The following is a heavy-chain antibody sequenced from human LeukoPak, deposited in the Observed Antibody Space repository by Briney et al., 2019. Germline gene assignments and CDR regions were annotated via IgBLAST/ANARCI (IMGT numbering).Heavy chain of an antibody. V-gene: IGHV3-53*01. Sequence: GGSLRLSCAASGFTFSSNYMSWVRQAPGKGLEWVSVIYSGGSTYYADSVKGRFTISRDNSKNTLYLQMNSLRAEDTAVYYCARVGRQQLVDYWGQGTLVTVSS. D-gene: IGHD6-13*01. J-gene: IGHJ4*02. CDR1: GFTFSSNY. CDR3: ARVGRQQLVDY. CDR2: IYSGGST.